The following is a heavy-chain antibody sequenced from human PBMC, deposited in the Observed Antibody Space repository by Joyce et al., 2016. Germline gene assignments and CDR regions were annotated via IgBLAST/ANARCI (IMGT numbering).Heavy chain of an antibody. Sequence: QVTLRESGPALVKPTQTLTLTCTFSGFSLSTGGMCVSWIRQPPGKALEWLARIDWDDDKYYSTSLRTRLSISKDTSKNQVVLTMTNMDPVDTATYYCARAPLYDYYYGMDVWGPGTTVTVSS. CDR1: GFSLSTGGMC. CDR3: ARAPLYDYYYGMDV. CDR2: IDWDDDK. J-gene: IGHJ6*02. V-gene: IGHV2-70*15. D-gene: IGHD2/OR15-2a*01.